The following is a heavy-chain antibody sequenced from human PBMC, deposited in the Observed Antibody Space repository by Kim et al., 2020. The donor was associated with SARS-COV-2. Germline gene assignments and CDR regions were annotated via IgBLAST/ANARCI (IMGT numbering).Heavy chain of an antibody. CDR1: AFTFSSYG. D-gene: IGHD3-16*02. CDR2: IWFDENNK. Sequence: GGSLRLSCAASAFTFSSYGMHWVRQAPGKGLEWVAVIWFDENNKYYADSLKGRFTISRDNSKNTLYLQMNSLRAEDTAVYYCARGGAFGGVIALDYWGQGTLVTVSS. CDR3: ARGGAFGGVIALDY. V-gene: IGHV3-33*01. J-gene: IGHJ4*02.